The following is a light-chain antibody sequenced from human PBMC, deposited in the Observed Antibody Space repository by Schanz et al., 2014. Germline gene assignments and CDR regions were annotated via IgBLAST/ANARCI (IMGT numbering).Light chain of an antibody. V-gene: IGKV3-20*01. J-gene: IGKJ1*01. CDR1: QSLSSNY. CDR2: GAS. Sequence: EIVLTQSPGTLSLSPGERATLSCRASQSLSSNYLVWYQQKPGQAPRLLIYGASSRATGIPDRFSGSGSGTDFTLTISRLEPEDFAVYYCQHYSMSPLFGQGTKVEIK. CDR3: QHYSMSPL.